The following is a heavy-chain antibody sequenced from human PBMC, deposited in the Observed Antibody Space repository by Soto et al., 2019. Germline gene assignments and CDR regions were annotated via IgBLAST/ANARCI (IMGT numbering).Heavy chain of an antibody. Sequence: EVQLVESGGGLVKPGGSLRLSCAASGFTFSSYSMNWVRQAPGKGLEWVSSISSSSSYIYYADSVNGRFTISRDNAKNALYLQMNSRRAEDTAVYYCARDEGTWRYWGQGTLVTVSS. D-gene: IGHD1-1*01. CDR1: GFTFSSYS. CDR3: ARDEGTWRY. J-gene: IGHJ4*02. V-gene: IGHV3-21*01. CDR2: ISSSSSYI.